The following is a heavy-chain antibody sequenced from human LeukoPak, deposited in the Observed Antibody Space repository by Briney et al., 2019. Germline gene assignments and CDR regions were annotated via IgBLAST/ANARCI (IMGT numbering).Heavy chain of an antibody. D-gene: IGHD3-10*01. CDR3: ARGWFGESTPNWFDP. J-gene: IGHJ5*02. CDR1: GFTLSSYW. V-gene: IGHV3-7*01. CDR2: IKQDGSEK. Sequence: GGSLRLSCAASGFTLSSYWMSWVRQAPGKGLEWVANIKQDGSEKYYVDSVKGRFTISRDNAKNSLYLQMNSLRAEDTAVYYCARGWFGESTPNWFDPWGQGTLVTVSS.